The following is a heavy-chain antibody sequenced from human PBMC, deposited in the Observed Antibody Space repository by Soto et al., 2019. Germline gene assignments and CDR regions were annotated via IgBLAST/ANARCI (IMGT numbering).Heavy chain of an antibody. D-gene: IGHD5-18*01. CDR3: ARGAKVDTADYYYGMDV. CDR1: GVTFSSYA. V-gene: IGHV1-69*13. J-gene: IGHJ6*02. CDR2: IIPIFGTA. Sequence: SVKVSCKASGVTFSSYAISWVRQAPGQGLEWMGGIIPIFGTANYAQKFQGRVTITADESTSTAYMELSSLRSEDTAVYYCARGAKVDTADYYYGMDVWGQGTTVTVSS.